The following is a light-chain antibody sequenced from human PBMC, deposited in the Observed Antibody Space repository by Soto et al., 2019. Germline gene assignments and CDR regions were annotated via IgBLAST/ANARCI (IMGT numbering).Light chain of an antibody. Sequence: QSVLTQPRSVSGSPGQSVTISCTGTSSDVGGYNYVSWYQQHPGKAPKLMIYDVSKRPSGVPDRFSGSKSGNTASQTISGLQAEDEADYYCCSYAGSYVFGTGTKVTVL. CDR1: SSDVGGYNY. J-gene: IGLJ1*01. CDR3: CSYAGSYV. V-gene: IGLV2-11*01. CDR2: DVS.